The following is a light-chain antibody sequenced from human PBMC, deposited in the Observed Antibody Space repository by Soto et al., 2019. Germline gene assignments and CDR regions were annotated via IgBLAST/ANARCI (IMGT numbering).Light chain of an antibody. Sequence: DIQMTQSPSSLSASVGARVSITCQASQDIGTSLSWSQHKPGRAPKLLIHGASYLETGVPSRFRGSGSGTDFTFTIASLQPEDIATYYCQHYNNFPPFTFGPGTKVEIK. CDR2: GAS. J-gene: IGKJ3*01. V-gene: IGKV1-33*01. CDR3: QHYNNFPPFT. CDR1: QDIGTS.